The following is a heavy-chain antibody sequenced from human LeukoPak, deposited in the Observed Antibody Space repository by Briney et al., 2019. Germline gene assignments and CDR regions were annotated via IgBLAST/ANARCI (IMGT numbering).Heavy chain of an antibody. J-gene: IGHJ6*03. CDR1: GYTFTGYY. CDR2: IIPIFGTA. D-gene: IGHD3-10*01. Sequence: SVKVSCKASGYTFTGYYMHWVRQAPGQGLEWMGGIIPIFGTANYAQKFQGRVTITADESTSTAYMELSSLRSEDTAVYYCARVGFSYYYMDVWGKGTTVTVSS. V-gene: IGHV1-69*13. CDR3: ARVGFSYYYMDV.